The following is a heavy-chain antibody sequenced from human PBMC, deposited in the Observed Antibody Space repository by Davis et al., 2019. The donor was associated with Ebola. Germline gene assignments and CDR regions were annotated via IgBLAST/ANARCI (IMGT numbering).Heavy chain of an antibody. V-gene: IGHV3-33*03. Sequence: GGSLRLSCAASGFTFSNYGMHWVRQAPGKGLEWVALIWYDGDNKYYADSVKGRFTISRDNAKNSLYLQMNSLRAEDTAVYYCARRTGYWGQGTLVTVSS. CDR2: IWYDGDNK. D-gene: IGHD4-17*01. J-gene: IGHJ4*02. CDR1: GFTFSNYG. CDR3: ARRTGY.